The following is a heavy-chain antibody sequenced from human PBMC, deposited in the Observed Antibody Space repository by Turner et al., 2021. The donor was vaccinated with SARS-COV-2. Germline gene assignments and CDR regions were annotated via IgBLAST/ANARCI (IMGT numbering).Heavy chain of an antibody. J-gene: IGHJ6*02. Sequence: QVQLVQSGAEVKKPGSSVKVSCKASGGPFSSYAFSWVRQAPGQGLEWMGGIDPEDGETIYAQKFQGRVTMTEDTSTNTAYMELSSLRSEDTAVYYCATGVAVAGTPSKYYYYYGMDVWGQGTTVTVSS. CDR1: GGPFSSYA. CDR2: IDPEDGET. CDR3: ATGVAVAGTPSKYYYYYGMDV. V-gene: IGHV1-69*14. D-gene: IGHD6-19*01.